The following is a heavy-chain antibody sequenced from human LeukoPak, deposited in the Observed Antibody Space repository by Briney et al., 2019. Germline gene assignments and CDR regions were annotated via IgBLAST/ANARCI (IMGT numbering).Heavy chain of an antibody. D-gene: IGHD6-13*01. CDR1: GGTFSSYA. CDR3: ARDQRSWYSPYFDY. V-gene: IGHV1-69*05. J-gene: IGHJ4*02. CDR2: IIPIFGTA. Sequence: SVKVSXKASGGTFSSYAISWVRQAPGQGLEWMGRIIPIFGTANYAQKFQGRVTITTDESTSTAYMELSSLRPEDTAVYYCARDQRSWYSPYFDYWGQGTLVTVSS.